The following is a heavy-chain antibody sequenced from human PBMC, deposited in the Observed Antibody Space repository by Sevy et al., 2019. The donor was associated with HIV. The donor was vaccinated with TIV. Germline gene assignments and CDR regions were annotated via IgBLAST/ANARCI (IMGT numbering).Heavy chain of an antibody. CDR1: GLTFTNSA. V-gene: IGHV1-58*01. J-gene: IGHJ3*02. Sequence: ASVKVSCKASGLTFTNSAVQWVRQARGQRLEWIGWIVVGSDITNYAQRFHERVTITRDMSTNTAYMAVSRLRPDDTAVYYCAAEDMTTFGGPLRVFDIWCQGTMVTFSS. D-gene: IGHD3-16*01. CDR2: IVVGSDIT. CDR3: AAEDMTTFGGPLRVFDI.